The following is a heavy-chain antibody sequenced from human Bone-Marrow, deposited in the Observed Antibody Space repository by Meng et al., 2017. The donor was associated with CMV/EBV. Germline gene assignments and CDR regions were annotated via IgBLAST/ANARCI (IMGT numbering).Heavy chain of an antibody. J-gene: IGHJ3*02. CDR2: IYYSGST. V-gene: IGHV4-61*08. CDR1: GGSISSGDYY. CDR3: ARENGGADAFDI. Sequence: GSLRLSCTVSGGSISSGDYYWSWIRQPPGKGLEWIGYIYYSGSTNYNPSLKSRVTISVDTSKNQFSLKLSSVTAADTAVYYCARENGGADAFDIWGQGTMVTVSS.